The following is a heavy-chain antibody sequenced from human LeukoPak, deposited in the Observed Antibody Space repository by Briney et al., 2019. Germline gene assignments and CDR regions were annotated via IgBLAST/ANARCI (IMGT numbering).Heavy chain of an antibody. J-gene: IGHJ4*02. CDR1: DDSISDYY. Sequence: SETLSLTCTVSDDSISDYYRGWIRQPPGKGLEWIGYIHNSGTSTYNLSLKSRVTISADTSKNQFPLKLSSMTTADTAVYYCTRGAGWLIDYWGQGILVTVSS. V-gene: IGHV4-59*01. CDR3: TRGAGWLIDY. D-gene: IGHD3-16*01. CDR2: IHNSGTS.